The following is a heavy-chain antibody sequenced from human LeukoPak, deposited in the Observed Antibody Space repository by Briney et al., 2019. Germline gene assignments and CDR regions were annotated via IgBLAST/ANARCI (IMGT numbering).Heavy chain of an antibody. Sequence: GGSLRFSCAASGFTFSSYWMSWVRQAPGKGLEWVANIKQDGSEKYYVDSVKGRFTISRDNAKNSLYLQMNSLRAEDTAVYYCARCRLAYSSSPYYYMDVWGKGTTVTVSS. D-gene: IGHD6-13*01. V-gene: IGHV3-7*01. J-gene: IGHJ6*03. CDR2: IKQDGSEK. CDR1: GFTFSSYW. CDR3: ARCRLAYSSSPYYYMDV.